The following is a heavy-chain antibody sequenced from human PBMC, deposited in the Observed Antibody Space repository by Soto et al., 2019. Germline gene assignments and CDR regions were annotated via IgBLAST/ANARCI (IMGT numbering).Heavy chain of an antibody. CDR2: IIPIFGTP. CDR1: GGTFSTCT. V-gene: IGHV1-69*06. CDR3: ARGLECRGYCLDKPTWFAP. Sequence: GASVKVSCKASGGTFSTCTLSWVRQAPGQGLEWMGRIIPIFGTPYYAQKFQGRVTITADKSTSTVYMELSSLRSDDTAVYFCARGLECRGYCLDKPTWFAPWGQGTLVTVSS. D-gene: IGHD2-15*01. J-gene: IGHJ5*02.